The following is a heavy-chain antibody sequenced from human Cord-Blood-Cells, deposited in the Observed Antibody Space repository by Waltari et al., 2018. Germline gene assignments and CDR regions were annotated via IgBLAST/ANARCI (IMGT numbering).Heavy chain of an antibody. D-gene: IGHD1-26*01. V-gene: IGHV1-2*04. Sequence: QVQLVQSGAEVKKPGPSVKVSCKASGYTFTGYYMHWVRQAPGQGLEWMGWVNPNRGGTNYAQKFQGWVTRTRDTSISTAYMGLSRLRSDDTAVYYCARGGAALEYFQHWGQGTLVTVSS. CDR2: VNPNRGGT. CDR3: ARGGAALEYFQH. J-gene: IGHJ1*01. CDR1: GYTFTGYY.